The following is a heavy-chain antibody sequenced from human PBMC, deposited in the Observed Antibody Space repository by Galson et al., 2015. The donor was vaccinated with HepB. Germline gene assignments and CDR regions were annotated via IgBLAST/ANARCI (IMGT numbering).Heavy chain of an antibody. CDR2: IYYSGST. CDR1: GGSVSSGNYY. CDR3: AREQWEILRRVYYYYMDV. D-gene: IGHD1-26*01. J-gene: IGHJ6*03. Sequence: SETLSLTCTVSGGSVSSGNYYWSWIRQPPGKGLEWIGNIYYSGSTNYNPSLKSRVTISVDTSKNQFSLKLSSVTAADTAVYYCAREQWEILRRVYYYYMDVWGKGTTVTVSS. V-gene: IGHV4-61*01.